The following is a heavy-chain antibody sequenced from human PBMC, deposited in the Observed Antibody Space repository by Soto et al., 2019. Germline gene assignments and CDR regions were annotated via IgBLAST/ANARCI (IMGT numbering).Heavy chain of an antibody. V-gene: IGHV3-23*01. D-gene: IGHD4-17*01. J-gene: IGHJ4*02. Sequence: EVQLLESGGGLVQPGGSLRLSCAPSGITFSSHALSWVRQAPGKGLEWVSVISGNGGNTYYADSVKGRFTISRDNSKNTLYLQMNSLRAEDTAVYYCAKDFRGDGYSFDYWGQGTLVTVSS. CDR3: AKDFRGDGYSFDY. CDR1: GITFSSHA. CDR2: ISGNGGNT.